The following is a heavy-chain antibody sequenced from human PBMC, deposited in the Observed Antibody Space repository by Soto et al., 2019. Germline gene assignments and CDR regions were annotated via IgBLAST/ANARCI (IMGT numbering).Heavy chain of an antibody. Sequence: GGSLRLSCAASGFTFSSYEMNWVRQAPGKGLEWVSYISSSGSTIYYADSVKGRFTISRDNAKNSLYLQMNSLRAEDTAVYYCARGSEGAQLDYWGQGTLVTVSS. V-gene: IGHV3-48*03. D-gene: IGHD6-13*01. J-gene: IGHJ4*02. CDR2: ISSSGSTI. CDR1: GFTFSSYE. CDR3: ARGSEGAQLDY.